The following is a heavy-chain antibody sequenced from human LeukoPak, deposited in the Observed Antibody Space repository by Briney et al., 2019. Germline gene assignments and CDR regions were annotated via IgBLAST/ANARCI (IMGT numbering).Heavy chain of an antibody. CDR3: ARGGLWFGEPADYFDY. J-gene: IGHJ4*02. V-gene: IGHV3-48*04. Sequence: GGSLRLSCAASGFDFSIYRMNWVRQAPGKGLEWVSYIHLSGTPTHYAEPVKGRFSISRDNVKNSLYLQMDNLRAEDTAVYYCARGGLWFGEPADYFDYWGQGTLVTVSS. CDR1: GFDFSIYR. CDR2: IHLSGTPT. D-gene: IGHD3-10*01.